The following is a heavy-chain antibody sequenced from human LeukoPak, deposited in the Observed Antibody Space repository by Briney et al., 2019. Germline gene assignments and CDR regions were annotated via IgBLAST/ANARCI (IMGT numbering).Heavy chain of an antibody. CDR3: ARRGESASYGDYRFDY. CDR1: GFTLSNYA. Sequence: GGSLRLSCTASGFTLSNYAMSWVRQAPGRGLEWVSDISDSSGLTYYADSVKGRFTISRDNSKNTLFLQMNSLRAEDTAVYYCARRGESASYGDYRFDYWGQGTLVTVSS. D-gene: IGHD4-17*01. J-gene: IGHJ4*02. V-gene: IGHV3-23*01. CDR2: ISDSSGLT.